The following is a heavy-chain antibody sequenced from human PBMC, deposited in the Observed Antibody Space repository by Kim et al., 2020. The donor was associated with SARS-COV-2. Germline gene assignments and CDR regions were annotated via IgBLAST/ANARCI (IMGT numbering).Heavy chain of an antibody. CDR1: GFTFSDYY. CDR2: ISSSGSTI. CDR3: ASGGEDYGARYFDY. Sequence: GGSLRLSCAASGFTFSDYYMSWIRQAPRKGLECVSYISSSGSTIYYADSVKGRFTISRDNAKNSLYLQMNSLIAEDTAVYYWASGGEDYGARYFDYWGQGTLVTVSS. J-gene: IGHJ4*02. D-gene: IGHD4-17*01. V-gene: IGHV3-11*01.